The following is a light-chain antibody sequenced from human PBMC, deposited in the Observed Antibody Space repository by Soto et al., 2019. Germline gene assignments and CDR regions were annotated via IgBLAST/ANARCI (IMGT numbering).Light chain of an antibody. J-gene: IGKJ5*01. V-gene: IGKV3-15*01. CDR3: QQYNHWPPIT. Sequence: IVLTQSPASLSGSPGDRVTISCRAGRISSNLAWHQQRPGQAPRLLIYGASTRATRIPARFSGSASGIEFTLTISSLPSEDFAVYYCQQYNHWPPITFGQGTRLEIK. CDR1: RISSN. CDR2: GAS.